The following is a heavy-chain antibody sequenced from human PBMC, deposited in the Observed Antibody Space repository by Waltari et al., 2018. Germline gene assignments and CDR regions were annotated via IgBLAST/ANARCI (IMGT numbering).Heavy chain of an antibody. CDR1: GFIVSSNY. CDR3: ARWQQWPVRAFDY. D-gene: IGHD6-19*01. J-gene: IGHJ4*02. V-gene: IGHV3-53*01. Sequence: EVQLVESGGGLIQPGGSLRLSCAASGFIVSSNYMSWVRQAPGRGLEWVSLSYGGGSTYYADSVKGRFTISRDNSKNTLYLQMDSLSVEDTAVYYCARWQQWPVRAFDYWGQGTLVTVSS. CDR2: SYGGGST.